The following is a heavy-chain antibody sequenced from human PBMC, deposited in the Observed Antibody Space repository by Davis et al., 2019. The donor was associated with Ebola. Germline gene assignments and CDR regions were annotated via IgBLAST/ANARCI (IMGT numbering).Heavy chain of an antibody. Sequence: MPGGSLRLSCAVYGGSFSGYYWSWIRQPPGKGLEWIGEINHSGSTNYTPSLKSRVTISVDTSKNQFSLKLSPVTAADTAVYYCARGRRYSYGYWGYWGQGTLVTVSS. CDR1: GGSFSGYY. CDR2: INHSGST. J-gene: IGHJ4*02. CDR3: ARGRRYSYGYWGY. D-gene: IGHD5-18*01. V-gene: IGHV4-34*01.